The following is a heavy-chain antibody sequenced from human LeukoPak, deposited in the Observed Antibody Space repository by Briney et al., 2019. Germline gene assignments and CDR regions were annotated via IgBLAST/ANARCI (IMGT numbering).Heavy chain of an antibody. D-gene: IGHD5-12*01. CDR3: ARRNSRGYSGYRFDY. V-gene: IGHV1-2*02. CDR2: INPNNGGT. J-gene: IGHJ4*02. Sequence: ASVKVSCKASGYTFTGYYMHWVRQAPGQGLEWLGWINPNNGGTIYAQKFQGRVAMTRDTSNTTAYMEMTRLRSDDTAVYYCARRNSRGYSGYRFDYWGQGTLVTVSS. CDR1: GYTFTGYY.